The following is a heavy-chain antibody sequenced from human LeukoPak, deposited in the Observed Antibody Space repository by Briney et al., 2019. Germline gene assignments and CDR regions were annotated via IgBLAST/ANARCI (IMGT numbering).Heavy chain of an antibody. V-gene: IGHV4-34*01. CDR3: ARGSDIIRAYYFDY. D-gene: IGHD3-10*01. CDR1: GGSFSGYY. Sequence: SETLSLTCAVYGGSFSGYYWSWIRQPPGKGLEWIGEINHSGSTNYNPSLKSRVTISVDTSKNQFSLKLSSVTAADTAVYYCARGSDIIRAYYFDYWGQGTLVTVSS. CDR2: INHSGST. J-gene: IGHJ4*02.